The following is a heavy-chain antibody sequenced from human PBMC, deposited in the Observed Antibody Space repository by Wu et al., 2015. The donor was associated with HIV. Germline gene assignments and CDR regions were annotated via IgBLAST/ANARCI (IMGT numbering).Heavy chain of an antibody. D-gene: IGHD6-19*01. V-gene: IGHV1-69*05. Sequence: QVQLVQFGAEVKKPGSSVKVTCKASGDNFASYAISWVRQAPGQGLEWMGGINPLFGTTKYAQKFQGRVTMTTDESRGTVYMELNSLRSEDTAVYYCATPRSPGFSSAWPTYFDYWGQGTLITVSS. CDR1: GDNFASYA. J-gene: IGHJ4*02. CDR2: INPLFGTT. CDR3: ATPRSPGFSSAWPTYFDY.